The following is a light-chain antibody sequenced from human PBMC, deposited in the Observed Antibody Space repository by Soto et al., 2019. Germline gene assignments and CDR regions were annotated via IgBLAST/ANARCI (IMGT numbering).Light chain of an antibody. J-gene: IGKJ1*01. CDR3: QQYNSYSPT. V-gene: IGKV1-5*03. Sequence: DIQMTQSPSTLSASVGDRVTISFRASQSISVWLAWYQQKAGKAPNLLIYKASRLESGVPSRFSGSGSETEFTLTISGLQPGDSATYYCQQYNSYSPTFGQGTKVDIK. CDR2: KAS. CDR1: QSISVW.